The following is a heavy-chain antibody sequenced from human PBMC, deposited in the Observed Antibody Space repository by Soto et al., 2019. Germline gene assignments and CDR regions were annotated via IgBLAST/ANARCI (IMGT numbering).Heavy chain of an antibody. CDR2: IYHGGTT. CDR1: GGSIDSAGSY. D-gene: IGHD2-15*01. J-gene: IGHJ4*02. V-gene: IGHV4-31*11. CDR3: ARYCSGGTCYDRIDY. Sequence: PSETLSLTCAVSGGSIDSAGSYWSWIRQIPGRGLEWIGHIYHGGTTDYNPSLKSRITMSVDTSKNQFSLELNSVTAADTAVYYCARYCSGGTCYDRIDYRGQGTLVTVSS.